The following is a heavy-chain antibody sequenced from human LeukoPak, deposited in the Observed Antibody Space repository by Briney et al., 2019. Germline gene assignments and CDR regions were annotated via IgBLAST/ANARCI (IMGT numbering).Heavy chain of an antibody. CDR1: GYIFTGYY. Sequence: ASVKVSCKASGYIFTGYYMHWVRQAPGQGLERMGWINPNSGGTKYAQKFQGRVTMTRDTSISTAYMELSSLRSEDTAVYYCARDNSVRDEAWWFNPWDQGTLVTVSS. J-gene: IGHJ5*02. CDR3: ARDNSVRDEAWWFNP. V-gene: IGHV1-2*02. D-gene: IGHD5-24*01. CDR2: INPNSGGT.